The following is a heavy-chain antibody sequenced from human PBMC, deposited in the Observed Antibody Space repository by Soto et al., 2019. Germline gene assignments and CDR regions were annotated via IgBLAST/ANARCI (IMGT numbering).Heavy chain of an antibody. CDR1: GFTFSSYS. D-gene: IGHD3-3*01. V-gene: IGHV3-48*02. Sequence: EVQLVESGGGLVQPGGSLRLSCVASGFTFSSYSLDWVRQAPGKGLEWLSYISSSSGTIYYADSVKGRITISRDNAENSLYLQMNSLRDDDTAVYYCGREDPWSANADDMDVWGQGTTVTVSS. CDR2: ISSSSGTI. J-gene: IGHJ6*02. CDR3: GREDPWSANADDMDV.